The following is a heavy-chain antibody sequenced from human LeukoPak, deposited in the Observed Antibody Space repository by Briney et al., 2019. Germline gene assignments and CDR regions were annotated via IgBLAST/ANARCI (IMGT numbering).Heavy chain of an antibody. CDR3: ARAVAPYWELDY. Sequence: PSQTLSLTCAVSGGSISSGGYSWSWIRQPPGKGLEWIGYIYHGGTTCYSPSLKSRVTISVDKSKKQFSLKLSSVTAADTAVYFCARAVAPYWELDYWGQGTLVTVSS. D-gene: IGHD3-10*01. CDR1: GGSISSGGYS. CDR2: IYHGGTT. V-gene: IGHV4-30-2*01. J-gene: IGHJ4*02.